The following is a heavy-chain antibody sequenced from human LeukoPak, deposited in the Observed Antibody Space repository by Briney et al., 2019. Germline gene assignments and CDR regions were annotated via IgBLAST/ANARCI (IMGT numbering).Heavy chain of an antibody. D-gene: IGHD3-3*01. Sequence: ASVKVSCKASGYTFTSYYMHWVRQAPGQGLEWMGGIIPIFGTANYALKFQGRVTITTDESTSTAYMELSSLRSEDTAVYYCARGRITIFGVVMALDYWGQGTLVTVSS. CDR1: GYTFTSYY. CDR3: ARGRITIFGVVMALDY. CDR2: IIPIFGTA. J-gene: IGHJ4*02. V-gene: IGHV1-69*05.